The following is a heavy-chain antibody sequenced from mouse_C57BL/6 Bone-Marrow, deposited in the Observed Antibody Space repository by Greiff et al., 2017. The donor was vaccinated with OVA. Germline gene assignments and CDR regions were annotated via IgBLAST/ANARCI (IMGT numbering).Heavy chain of an antibody. Sequence: DVKLVESGGGLVQPGGSLKLSCAASGFTFSDYGMAWVRQAPRKGPEWVAFISNLAYSIYYADTVTGRFTISRENAKNTLYLEMSSLRSEDTAMYYCARSLHYYGSSYGFAYWGQGTLVTVSA. CDR1: GFTFSDYG. V-gene: IGHV5-15*01. CDR2: ISNLAYSI. CDR3: ARSLHYYGSSYGFAY. J-gene: IGHJ3*01. D-gene: IGHD1-1*01.